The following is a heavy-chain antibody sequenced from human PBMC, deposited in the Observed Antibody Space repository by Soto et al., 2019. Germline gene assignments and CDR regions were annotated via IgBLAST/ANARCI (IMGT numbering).Heavy chain of an antibody. CDR3: ASSRGRRQDYYYYGMDV. CDR2: IIPIFGTA. D-gene: IGHD3-10*01. J-gene: IGHJ6*02. Sequence: SVKVSCKASGGTFSSYSISWVRQAPGQGLEWMGGIIPIFGTANYAQKFQGRVTITADKSTSTAYMELSSLRSEDTAVYYCASSRGRRQDYYYYGMDVWGQGTTVTVSS. CDR1: GGTFSSYS. V-gene: IGHV1-69*06.